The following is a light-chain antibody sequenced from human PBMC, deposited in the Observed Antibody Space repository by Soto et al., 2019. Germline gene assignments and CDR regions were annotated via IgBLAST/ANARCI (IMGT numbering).Light chain of an antibody. V-gene: IGLV2-23*01. J-gene: IGLJ1*01. CDR2: EGS. CDR3: CSYAGSSTSYV. Sequence: QSALTQPASVSGSPGQSITISCTGTSIDVVSYNLVSWYQQHPGKAPKLMIYEGSKRPSGVSNRFSGSKSGNTASLTISGLQAEDEADYYCCSYAGSSTSYVFGTGTKVTGL. CDR1: SIDVVSYNL.